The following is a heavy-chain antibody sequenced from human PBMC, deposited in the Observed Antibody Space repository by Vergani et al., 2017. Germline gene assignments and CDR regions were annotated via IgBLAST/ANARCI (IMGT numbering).Heavy chain of an antibody. CDR2: ISGSGGST. CDR1: GFTFSSYA. D-gene: IGHD5-18*01. J-gene: IGHJ3*02. V-gene: IGHV3-23*01. Sequence: EVQLLESGGGLVQPGGSLRLSCAASGFTFSSYAMSWVRQAPGKGLEWVSAISGSGGSTYYADSGKGRFTISRDNSKKTLYLQMNSLRAEDTAVYYCAKDSGYSYGYGAFDIWGQGTMVTVSS. CDR3: AKDSGYSYGYGAFDI.